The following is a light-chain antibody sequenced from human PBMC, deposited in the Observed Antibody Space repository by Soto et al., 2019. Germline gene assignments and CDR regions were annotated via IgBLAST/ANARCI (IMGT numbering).Light chain of an antibody. CDR1: QSISSW. CDR2: KAS. V-gene: IGKV1-5*03. CDR3: QQYNSYPWT. J-gene: IGKJ1*01. Sequence: DIQMTQSPSTLSASVGDRVTINCRASQSISSWLAWYHQKPGKAPKLLIYKASSLESGVPSRFSGSGSGTEFTLTISSLQPDDFATYYCQQYNSYPWTFGQGTKVDIK.